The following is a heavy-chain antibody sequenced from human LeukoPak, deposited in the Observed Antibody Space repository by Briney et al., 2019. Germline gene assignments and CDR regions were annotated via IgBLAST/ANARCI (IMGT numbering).Heavy chain of an antibody. Sequence: VASVKVSCKTSGYTFTKYLIHWVRQAPGQGLEWVGTINPNGDATNYAPRLQGRLTLTQDTSTSTVCMELRGLTPDDTALYYCAKDILKMRVAATGSFDYWGQGTLVTVSS. J-gene: IGHJ4*02. D-gene: IGHD1-14*01. V-gene: IGHV1-46*01. CDR2: INPNGDAT. CDR3: AKDILKMRVAATGSFDY. CDR1: GYTFTKYL.